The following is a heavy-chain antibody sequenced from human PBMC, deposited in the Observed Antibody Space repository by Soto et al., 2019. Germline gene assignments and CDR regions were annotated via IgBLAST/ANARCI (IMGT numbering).Heavy chain of an antibody. V-gene: IGHV3-23*01. D-gene: IGHD2-15*01. Sequence: DVQLLESGGGLVQTEGSLRLSCAASGFTFSSYAMGWVRQGPGKGVEWVAVVSIGGSTHYADSVRGRFTISRDNAKNPLSLQMNILTAEDTAVYFCAKRRGAGGHFDYWGQGALVTVSS. J-gene: IGHJ4*02. CDR1: GFTFSSYA. CDR3: AKRRGAGGHFDY. CDR2: VSIGGST.